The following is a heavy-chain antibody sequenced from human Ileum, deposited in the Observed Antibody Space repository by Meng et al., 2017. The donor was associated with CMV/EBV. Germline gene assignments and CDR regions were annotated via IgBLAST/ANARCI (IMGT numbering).Heavy chain of an antibody. D-gene: IGHD3-9*01. CDR1: GCTFTHKH. V-gene: IGHV1-2*02. CDR3: VKEDWYFDF. CDR2: FYPQTGGT. Sequence: QVQLLPSATALKRPVAQVKVSCKASGCTFTHKHLHRVRQAPGQGLEWMGWFYPQTGGTYFAQKFQGRVTMTSDTSITTAYMELSSLTSDDTAIYYCVKEDWYFDFWGQGTLVTVSS. J-gene: IGHJ4*02.